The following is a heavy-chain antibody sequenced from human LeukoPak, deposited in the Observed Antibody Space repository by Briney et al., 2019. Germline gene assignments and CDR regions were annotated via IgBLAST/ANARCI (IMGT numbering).Heavy chain of an antibody. V-gene: IGHV4-59*01. CDR2: IYYSGST. CDR1: GGSISSYY. CDR3: ARGYSSSSFSDLYPIYYYYYYYMDV. D-gene: IGHD6-6*01. Sequence: PSETLSLTCTVSGGSISSYYWSWIRQPPGKGLEWIGYIYYSGSTNYNPSLKSRVTISVDTSKNQFSLKLSSVTAADTAVYYCARGYSSSSFSDLYPIYYYYYYYMDVWGKGTTVTVSS. J-gene: IGHJ6*03.